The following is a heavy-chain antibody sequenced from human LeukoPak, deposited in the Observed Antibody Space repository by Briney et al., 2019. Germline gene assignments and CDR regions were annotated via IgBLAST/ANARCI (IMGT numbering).Heavy chain of an antibody. Sequence: SVKVSCKASGGTFSSYAISWVRQAPGQGIEWMGRIIPILGIANYAQKFQGRVTITADKSTSTAYMELSSLRSEDTAVYYCARDPTTVTTGFDYWGQGTLVTVSS. V-gene: IGHV1-69*04. D-gene: IGHD4-17*01. CDR3: ARDPTTVTTGFDY. J-gene: IGHJ4*02. CDR1: GGTFSSYA. CDR2: IIPILGIA.